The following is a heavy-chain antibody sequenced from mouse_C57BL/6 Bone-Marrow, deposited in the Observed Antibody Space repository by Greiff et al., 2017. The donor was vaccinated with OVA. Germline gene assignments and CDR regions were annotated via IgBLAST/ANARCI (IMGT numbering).Heavy chain of an antibody. CDR2: IDPSDSYT. CDR3: ARHYGSSPHWYFDV. D-gene: IGHD1-1*01. CDR1: GYTFTSYW. Sequence: QVQLQQPGAELVKPGASVKLSCKASGYTFTSYWMQWVKQRPGQGLEWIGEIDPSDSYTNYNQKFKGKATLTVDTSSSTAYMQLSSLTSEDSAGYYCARHYGSSPHWYFDVWGTGTTVTVSS. J-gene: IGHJ1*03. V-gene: IGHV1-50*01.